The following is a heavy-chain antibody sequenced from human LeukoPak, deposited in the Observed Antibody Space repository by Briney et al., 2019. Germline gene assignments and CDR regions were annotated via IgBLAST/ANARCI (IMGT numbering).Heavy chain of an antibody. Sequence: PSVTLSLTCTVSGGSISSSTYYWGWIRQPPGKGLEWIGSIYYSGSTSYNPSLKSRVTISVDTSKNQFSLKLSSVTAADTAVYYCARKQTGTMYDVWGQGTQVTVSS. CDR2: IYYSGST. CDR1: GGSISSSTYY. J-gene: IGHJ4*02. CDR3: ARKQTGTMYDV. V-gene: IGHV4-39*07. D-gene: IGHD1-7*01.